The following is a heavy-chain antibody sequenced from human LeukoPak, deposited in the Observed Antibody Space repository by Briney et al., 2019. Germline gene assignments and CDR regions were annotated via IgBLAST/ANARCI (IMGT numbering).Heavy chain of an antibody. J-gene: IGHJ3*02. CDR2: ISWNSGSI. CDR1: GFTFDDYA. CDR3: ARVEERGDAFDI. V-gene: IGHV3-9*01. Sequence: GGSLRLSCAASGFTFDDYAMHWVRQAPGKGLERVSGISWNSGSIGYADSVKGRFTISRDNAKNSLYLQMNSLRAGDTAVYYCARVEERGDAFDIWGQGTMVTVSS. D-gene: IGHD5-24*01.